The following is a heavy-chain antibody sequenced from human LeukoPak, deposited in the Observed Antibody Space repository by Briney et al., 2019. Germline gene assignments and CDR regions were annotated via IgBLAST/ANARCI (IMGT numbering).Heavy chain of an antibody. V-gene: IGHV1-2*04. CDR3: ARSMVRGVIRYFDY. CDR2: INPNSGGT. J-gene: IGHJ4*02. D-gene: IGHD3-10*01. Sequence: WINPNSGGTNYAQKFQGWVTMTRDTSISTAYMELSRLRSDDTAVYYCARSMVRGVIRYFDYWGQGTLVTVSS.